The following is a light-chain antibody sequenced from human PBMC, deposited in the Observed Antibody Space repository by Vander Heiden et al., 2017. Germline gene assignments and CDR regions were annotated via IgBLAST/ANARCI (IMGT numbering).Light chain of an antibody. CDR2: KAA. V-gene: IGKV1-5*03. Sequence: IQLTQPPSTLSASVGDRVTITCRASQSISSWLAWYQQKPGKAPKLLIYKAASLESGVPSRFSGSGSGTEFTLTISSLQPDDFATYYCQQYNSYQYTFGQGTKLEIK. CDR1: QSISSW. CDR3: QQYNSYQYT. J-gene: IGKJ2*01.